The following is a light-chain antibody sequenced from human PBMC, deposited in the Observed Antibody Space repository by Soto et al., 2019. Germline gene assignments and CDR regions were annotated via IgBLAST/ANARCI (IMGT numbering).Light chain of an antibody. Sequence: EIVLTQSPGTLSLSPGERATLSCRASQSVSSSYLAWYQQKPGQAPRLLIYGASSRATGITDRFSGSGSGTDFTRTISRLEPEDFAVYYCQQYGSSPPWTFGQGTKVEIK. J-gene: IGKJ1*01. CDR1: QSVSSSY. V-gene: IGKV3-20*01. CDR3: QQYGSSPPWT. CDR2: GAS.